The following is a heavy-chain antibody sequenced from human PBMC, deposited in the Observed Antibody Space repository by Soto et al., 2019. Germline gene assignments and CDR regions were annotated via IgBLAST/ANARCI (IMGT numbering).Heavy chain of an antibody. CDR1: GFTFSSYA. D-gene: IGHD3-9*01. Sequence: EVQVLESGGGLVQPGGSLRLSCAASGFTFSSYAMSWVRQAPGKGLECVSAISGSGGSTYYADSVKGRFTIYRDNSKNTLCLQVNSLRAVDTCVYYCARDRYVVTGYPSFLAYWGQGTLVTVSS. V-gene: IGHV3-23*01. J-gene: IGHJ4*02. CDR3: ARDRYVVTGYPSFLAY. CDR2: ISGSGGST.